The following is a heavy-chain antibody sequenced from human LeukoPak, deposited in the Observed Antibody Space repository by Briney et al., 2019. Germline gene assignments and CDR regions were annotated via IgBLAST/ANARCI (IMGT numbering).Heavy chain of an antibody. Sequence: SETLSLTCTVSGGSISSYYWSWIRQPPGKGLEWIGYIYYSGSTNYNPSLKSRVTISVDTSKNQFSLKLSSVTAADTAVYYCARVQENILTGYSPILDYWGQGTLVTVSS. CDR3: ARVQENILTGYSPILDY. CDR1: GGSISSYY. D-gene: IGHD3-9*01. V-gene: IGHV4-59*01. J-gene: IGHJ4*02. CDR2: IYYSGST.